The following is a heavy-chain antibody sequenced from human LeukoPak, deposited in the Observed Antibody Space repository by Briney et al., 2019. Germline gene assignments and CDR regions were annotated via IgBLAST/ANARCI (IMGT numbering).Heavy chain of an antibody. CDR2: ISSSSSYI. CDR1: GFTFSSYG. V-gene: IGHV3-21*01. D-gene: IGHD1-1*01. Sequence: PGGSLRLSCAASGFTFSSYGMSWVRQAPGKGLEWVSSISSSSSYIYHAESVKGRFTFSRDNAKNSLYLQMNSLRAEDTAVYYRARAVTVAWSERRPCYFYMNVWGKGTTVTVSS. J-gene: IGHJ6*03. CDR3: ARAVTVAWSERRPCYFYMNV.